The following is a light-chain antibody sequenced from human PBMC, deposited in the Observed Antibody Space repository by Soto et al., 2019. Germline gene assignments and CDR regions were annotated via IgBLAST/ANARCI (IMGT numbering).Light chain of an antibody. V-gene: IGKV1-5*03. J-gene: IGKJ2*02. CDR2: QAS. CDR1: QSISTW. Sequence: DIQMTQSPSTLSASVGDRVTITCRASQSISTWLAWYQHKPGKAPKLLIYQASSLEGGVPSRFSGSGSGTEFTLTISSLQPDDFATYYCQQYITYSRTFGQGTSVETK. CDR3: QQYITYSRT.